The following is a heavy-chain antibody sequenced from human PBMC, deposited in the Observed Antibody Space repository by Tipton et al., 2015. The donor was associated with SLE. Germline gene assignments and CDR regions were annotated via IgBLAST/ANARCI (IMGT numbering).Heavy chain of an antibody. CDR1: GFIFSSHA. Sequence: SLRLSCAASGFIFSSHAMNWVRQAPGKGLEWVSGISGNGANAYYADSVRGRFTISRDNTKNTLYLQMNSLRAEDTAVYYCARSGGDCSSASCYDLSFDVWGQGTTVTVSS. CDR3: ARSGGDCSSASCYDLSFDV. V-gene: IGHV3-23*01. J-gene: IGHJ3*01. CDR2: ISGNGANA. D-gene: IGHD2-2*01.